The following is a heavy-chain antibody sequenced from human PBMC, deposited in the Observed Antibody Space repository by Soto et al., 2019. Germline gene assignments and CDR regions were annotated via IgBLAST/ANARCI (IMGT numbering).Heavy chain of an antibody. CDR1: GFTFSSYA. V-gene: IGHV3-30-3*01. D-gene: IGHD6-19*01. Sequence: GGSLRLSCAASGFTFSSYAMHWVRQAPGKGLEWVAVISYDGSNKYYADSVKGRFTISRDNSKNTLYLQMNSLRAEDTAVYYCARASVEAVAGLYYYYYYYYGMDVWGQGTTVTAP. CDR2: ISYDGSNK. J-gene: IGHJ6*02. CDR3: ARASVEAVAGLYYYYYYYYGMDV.